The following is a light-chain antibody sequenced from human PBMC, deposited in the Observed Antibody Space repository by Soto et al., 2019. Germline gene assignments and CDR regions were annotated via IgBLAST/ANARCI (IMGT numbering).Light chain of an antibody. CDR2: GAS. CDR3: RQYGRSLGFA. J-gene: IGKJ4*01. V-gene: IGKV3-20*01. Sequence: IVLTQSPGTLSLSPGERATLSFRASQTVSSNFLAWYQEKPGQGPRLLIYGASTRATGIPDRFSGSGSGTDFTLTISRLDPEDFAVYYCRQYGRSLGFAVGGGTKVDIK. CDR1: QTVSSNF.